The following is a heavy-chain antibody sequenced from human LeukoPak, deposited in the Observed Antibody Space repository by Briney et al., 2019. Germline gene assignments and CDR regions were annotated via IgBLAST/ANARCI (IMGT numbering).Heavy chain of an antibody. D-gene: IGHD6-13*01. J-gene: IGHJ4*02. CDR3: ARDLGPPMYSSSWYGVDY. CDR2: INPNSGGT. Sequence: ASVKVSCKASGYTFTGYYMHWVRQAPGQGLEWMGWINPNSGGTNYAQKFQGRVTMTRDTSISTAYMELSRLRSDDTAVYCCARDLGPPMYSSSWYGVDYWGQGTLVTVSS. V-gene: IGHV1-2*02. CDR1: GYTFTGYY.